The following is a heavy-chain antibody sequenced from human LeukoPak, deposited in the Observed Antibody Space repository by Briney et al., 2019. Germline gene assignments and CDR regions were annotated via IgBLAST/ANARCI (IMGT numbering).Heavy chain of an antibody. CDR3: ARRATMVTYFDY. Sequence: SVKVSCKASGGTFSSYAISWVRQAPGQGLEWMRGIIPIFGTANYAQKFQGRVTITADESTSTAYMELSSLRSEDTAVYYCARRATMVTYFDYWGQGTLVTVSS. D-gene: IGHD5-18*01. V-gene: IGHV1-69*13. J-gene: IGHJ4*02. CDR1: GGTFSSYA. CDR2: IIPIFGTA.